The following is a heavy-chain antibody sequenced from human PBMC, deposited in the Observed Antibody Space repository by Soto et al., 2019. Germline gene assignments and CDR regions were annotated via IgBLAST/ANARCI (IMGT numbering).Heavy chain of an antibody. CDR2: VVVGSGNT. CDR1: GFTFTSSA. D-gene: IGHD3-3*01. CDR3: AAAYDFWSGIQRGYYYYGMDV. V-gene: IGHV1-58*01. Sequence: VASVKVSCKASGFTFTSSAVQWVRQARGQRLEWIGWVVVGSGNTNYAQKFQERVTITRDMSTSTAYMELSSLRSEDTAVYYCAAAYDFWSGIQRGYYYYGMDVWGQGTTVTVSS. J-gene: IGHJ6*02.